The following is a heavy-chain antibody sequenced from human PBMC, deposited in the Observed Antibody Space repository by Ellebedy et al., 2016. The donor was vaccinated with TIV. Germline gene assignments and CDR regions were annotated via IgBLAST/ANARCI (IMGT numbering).Heavy chain of an antibody. CDR3: AREDLLSSSSSDHYGMDV. D-gene: IGHD6-6*01. V-gene: IGHV1-46*01. J-gene: IGHJ6*02. CDR2: IEPSGGTT. Sequence: AASVKVSCKAAGYTFTNYYMHWVRQAPGQGLEWMGIIEPSGGTTNYAQKFQGRVTMTRDTSKSTVYMELSSLTSEDTAVYYCAREDLLSSSSSDHYGMDVWGQGTTVTVSS. CDR1: GYTFTNYY.